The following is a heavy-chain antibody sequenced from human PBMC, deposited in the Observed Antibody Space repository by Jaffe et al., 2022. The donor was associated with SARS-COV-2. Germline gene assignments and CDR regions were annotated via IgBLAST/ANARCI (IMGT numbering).Heavy chain of an antibody. Sequence: QVQLVQSGAEVKEPGASVKVSCKASAYTFTSYGISWVRQAPGQGLEWMGWISAYNGNTDYAQKFQGRVTMTTDTSTSTAYMELRSLRSDDTAVYYCARWNYGSGSYWGDYWGQGTLVTVSS. J-gene: IGHJ4*02. CDR1: AYTFTSYG. CDR3: ARWNYGSGSYWGDY. V-gene: IGHV1-18*01. D-gene: IGHD3-10*01. CDR2: ISAYNGNT.